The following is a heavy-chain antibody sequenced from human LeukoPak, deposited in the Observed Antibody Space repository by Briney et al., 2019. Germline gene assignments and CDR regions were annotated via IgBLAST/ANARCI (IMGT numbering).Heavy chain of an antibody. CDR1: GFTFSSYA. Sequence: GGSLRLSCVASGFTFSSYAMSWVRQAPGKGLEWVSSISDSSINIHYADSVKGRFTISRDNAKNSLYLQMNSLRAEDTAVYYCARSSTVRKAFDIRGQGTMVTVSS. J-gene: IGHJ3*02. D-gene: IGHD4-17*01. V-gene: IGHV3-21*01. CDR2: ISDSSINI. CDR3: ARSSTVRKAFDI.